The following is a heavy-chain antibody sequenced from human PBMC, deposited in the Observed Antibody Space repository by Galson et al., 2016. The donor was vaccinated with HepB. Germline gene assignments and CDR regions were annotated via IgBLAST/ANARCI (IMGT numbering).Heavy chain of an antibody. V-gene: IGHV3-49*03. D-gene: IGHD1-26*01. Sequence: SLRLSCATSGFSFGDYAMSWFRQAPGKGLEWVGFIRSNTYGGASEYAASVKGRFILSRDDLAGIAYLQMNSLGSEDTAVYYCTRGWWELIWGQGTTVIVSA. CDR3: TRGWWELI. J-gene: IGHJ3*02. CDR1: GFSFGDYA. CDR2: IRSNTYGGAS.